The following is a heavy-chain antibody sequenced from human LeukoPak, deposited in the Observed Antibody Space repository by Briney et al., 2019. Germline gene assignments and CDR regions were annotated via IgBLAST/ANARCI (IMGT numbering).Heavy chain of an antibody. D-gene: IGHD2-15*01. J-gene: IGHJ4*02. Sequence: PSGTLSLTCAVYGGSFSGYYWSWIRQPPGKGLEWIGEINHSGSTNYNPSLKSRVTISVDTSKNQFSLKLSSVTAADTAVYYCARSGYCSGGSCHIDYWGQGTLVTVSS. CDR2: INHSGST. V-gene: IGHV4-34*01. CDR1: GGSFSGYY. CDR3: ARSGYCSGGSCHIDY.